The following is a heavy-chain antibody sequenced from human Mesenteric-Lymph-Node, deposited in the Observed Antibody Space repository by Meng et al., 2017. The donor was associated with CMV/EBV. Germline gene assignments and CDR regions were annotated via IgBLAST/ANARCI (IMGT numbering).Heavy chain of an antibody. J-gene: IGHJ4*02. D-gene: IGHD5-12*01. CDR3: ARDREGGYDYDY. CDR1: GFTFSSYA. CDR2: IYSGGSST. V-gene: IGHV3-23*03. Sequence: GESLKISCAASGFTFSSYAMSWVRQAPGKGLEWVSVIYSGGSSTYYADSVKGRFTISRDNAKNSLYLQMNSLRAEDTAVYYCARDREGGYDYDYWGQGTLVTVSS.